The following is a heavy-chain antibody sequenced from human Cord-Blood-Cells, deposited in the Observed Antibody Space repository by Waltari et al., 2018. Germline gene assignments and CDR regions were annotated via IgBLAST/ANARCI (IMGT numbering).Heavy chain of an antibody. CDR2: ISYDGSNK. J-gene: IGHJ4*02. D-gene: IGHD3-3*01. Sequence: QVQLVESGGGVVQPGRSLRLSCAASGFTFSSYGMHWVRQAPGTGLGWVAVISYDGSNKYYADSVKGRFTISRDNSKNTLYLQMNSLRAEDTAVYYCAKGGLRFLEWLLYYFDYWGQGTLVTVSS. CDR1: GFTFSSYG. V-gene: IGHV3-30*18. CDR3: AKGGLRFLEWLLYYFDY.